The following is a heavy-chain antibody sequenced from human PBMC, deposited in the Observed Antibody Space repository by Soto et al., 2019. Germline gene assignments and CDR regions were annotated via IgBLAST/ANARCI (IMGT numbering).Heavy chain of an antibody. J-gene: IGHJ5*02. V-gene: IGHV3-23*01. CDR3: AKNQGVELVPLATVDWFDP. D-gene: IGHD1-26*01. Sequence: GGSLRLSCTASGFPFSSYTMHWLRQAPGKGLEWISSISGSGFKKYYADSVKSRFTISRDNSKSTVYLELNNLSAEDTAVYHCAKNQGVELVPLATVDWFDPWGQGSVVTVSS. CDR1: GFPFSSYT. CDR2: ISGSGFKK.